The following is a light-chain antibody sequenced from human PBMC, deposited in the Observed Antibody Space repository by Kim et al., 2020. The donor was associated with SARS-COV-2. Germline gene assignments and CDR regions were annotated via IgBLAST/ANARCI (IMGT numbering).Light chain of an antibody. CDR3: NSYAGSNNLV. Sequence: SVTISCTGTSSDVGGYNYVSWYQQHPGKAPKLMIYEVSKRPSGVPDRFSGSKSGNTASLTVSGLQAEDEADYYCNSYAGSNNLVFGGGTQLTVL. J-gene: IGLJ2*01. CDR2: EVS. V-gene: IGLV2-8*01. CDR1: SSDVGGYNY.